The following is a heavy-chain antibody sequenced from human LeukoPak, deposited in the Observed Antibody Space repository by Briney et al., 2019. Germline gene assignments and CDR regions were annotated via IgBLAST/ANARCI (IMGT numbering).Heavy chain of an antibody. V-gene: IGHV3-74*01. CDR2: INSDGSST. CDR1: GFTFSSYW. D-gene: IGHD4-17*01. Sequence: PGGSLRLSCAASGFTFSSYWMYWVRQAPGKGLVWVSRINSDGSSTNYADSVKGRFTLSRDNAKNTLYLQMSSLRAEDTAVYYCARVMSPYGDFDYWGQGTLVTVSS. CDR3: ARVMSPYGDFDY. J-gene: IGHJ4*01.